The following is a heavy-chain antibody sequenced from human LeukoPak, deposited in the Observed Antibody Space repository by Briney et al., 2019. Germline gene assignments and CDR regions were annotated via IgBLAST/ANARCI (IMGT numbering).Heavy chain of an antibody. D-gene: IGHD6-19*01. Sequence: PGGSLRLSCTASGFTFRSYWMSWVRQAPGKGLEWVANIKQDGSEKYYVDSVKGRFTISRDNAKNSLYLQMNSLRAEDTAVYYCARDSSGWYVAALAPAPCDYWGQGTLVTVSS. J-gene: IGHJ4*02. V-gene: IGHV3-7*01. CDR2: IKQDGSEK. CDR1: GFTFRSYW. CDR3: ARDSSGWYVAALAPAPCDY.